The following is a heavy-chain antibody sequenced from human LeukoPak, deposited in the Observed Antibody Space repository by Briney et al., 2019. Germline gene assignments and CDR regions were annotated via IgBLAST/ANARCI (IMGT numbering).Heavy chain of an antibody. V-gene: IGHV4-4*07. CDR1: AGSISNYF. Sequence: SETLSLTCTVSAGSISNYFWSWIRQPAGKGLEWIGRIYTSGTTNYSPSLKSRVTMSVDTSTHQFSLKLTSVTAADTAVYYCARENGSGSRGLDFWGQGTLVTVSS. CDR2: IYTSGTT. D-gene: IGHD3-10*01. CDR3: ARENGSGSRGLDF. J-gene: IGHJ4*02.